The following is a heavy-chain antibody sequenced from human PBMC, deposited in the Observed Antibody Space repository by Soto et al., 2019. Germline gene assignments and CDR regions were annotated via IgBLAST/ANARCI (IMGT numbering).Heavy chain of an antibody. D-gene: IGHD2-2*02. J-gene: IGHJ6*02. Sequence: QVQLVESGGGVVQPGRSLRLSCAASGFTFSSYGMHWVRQAPGKGLEWVAVIWYDGSNKYYADSVKGRFTISRDNSKNTLYLQMNSLRAEDTAVYYCAREGDIVVVPAAIPYYYYYGMDVWGQGTTVTVSS. CDR3: AREGDIVVVPAAIPYYYYYGMDV. CDR2: IWYDGSNK. CDR1: GFTFSSYG. V-gene: IGHV3-33*01.